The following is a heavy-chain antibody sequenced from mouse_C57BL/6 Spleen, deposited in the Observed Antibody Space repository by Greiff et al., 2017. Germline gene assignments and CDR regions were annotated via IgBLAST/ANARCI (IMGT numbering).Heavy chain of an antibody. CDR2: ISDGGSYT. J-gene: IGHJ4*01. Sequence: EVKVVESGGGLVKPGGSLKLSCAASGFTFSSYAMSWVRQTPEKRLEWVATISDGGSYTYYPDNVKGRFTISRDNATNNLYLQMSHLKSEDTAMYYCAREWLPYYYAMDYWGQGTSVTVSS. CDR1: GFTFSSYA. D-gene: IGHD2-2*01. V-gene: IGHV5-4*01. CDR3: AREWLPYYYAMDY.